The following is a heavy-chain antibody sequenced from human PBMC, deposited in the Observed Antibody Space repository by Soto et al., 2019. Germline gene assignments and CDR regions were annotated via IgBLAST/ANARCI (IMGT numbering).Heavy chain of an antibody. CDR2: IIPIFGTA. D-gene: IGHD3-22*01. CDR3: ARVVIGYYDSSGYYDY. V-gene: IGHV1-69*06. J-gene: IGHJ4*02. Sequence: GASVKVSCKASGGTFSSYAISWVRQAPGQGLEWMGGIIPIFGTANYAQKFQGRVTITADKSTSTAYMELSSLRSEDTAVYYCARVVIGYYDSSGYYDYWGQGTLVTVSS. CDR1: GGTFSSYA.